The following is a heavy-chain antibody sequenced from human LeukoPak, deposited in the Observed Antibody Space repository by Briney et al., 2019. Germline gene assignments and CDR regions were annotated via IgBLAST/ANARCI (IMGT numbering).Heavy chain of an antibody. CDR3: AKDKLYYYDSSGTPYFDY. CDR1: RFTFNKYG. V-gene: IGHV3-30*02. D-gene: IGHD3-22*01. Sequence: GGSLRLSCAASRFTFNKYGMHWVRQAPGKGLEWVAFIRYDGSNKYYADSVKGRFTISRDNSKNTLYLQMNSLRAEDTAVYYCAKDKLYYYDSSGTPYFDYWGQGTLVTVSS. J-gene: IGHJ4*02. CDR2: IRYDGSNK.